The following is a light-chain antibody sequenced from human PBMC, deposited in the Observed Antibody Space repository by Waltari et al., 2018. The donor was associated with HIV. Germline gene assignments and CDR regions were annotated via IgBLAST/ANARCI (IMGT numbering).Light chain of an antibody. CDR2: KDN. CDR1: NLGDKY. Sequence: SYELTQPPSVSVSPGQTASITCSGDNLGDKYACWYQQKPGQSPVLVIYKDNKRPSGIPERFSGSNSGNTATLTISGAQAMDEADYYCQAWDNSVVFGGGTKLTVL. CDR3: QAWDNSVV. J-gene: IGLJ2*01. V-gene: IGLV3-1*01.